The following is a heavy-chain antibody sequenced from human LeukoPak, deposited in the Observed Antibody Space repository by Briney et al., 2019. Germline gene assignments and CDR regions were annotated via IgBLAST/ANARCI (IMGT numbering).Heavy chain of an antibody. D-gene: IGHD3-22*01. CDR1: GFTFSDYY. V-gene: IGHV3-11*01. J-gene: IGHJ5*02. Sequence: GGSLRLSCAASGFTFSDYYMSWLRQAPGKGLEWVSYISSSGSTIYYADSVKGRFTISRDNAKNSLYLQMNSLRAEDTAVYYCARLRYYYDSSGYRHNWFDPWGQGTLVTVSS. CDR3: ARLRYYYDSSGYRHNWFDP. CDR2: ISSSGSTI.